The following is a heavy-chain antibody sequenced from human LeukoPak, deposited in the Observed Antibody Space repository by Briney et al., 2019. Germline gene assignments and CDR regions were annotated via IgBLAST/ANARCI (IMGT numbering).Heavy chain of an antibody. CDR2: ISSNGGST. J-gene: IGHJ4*02. CDR1: GFTFSGYA. Sequence: GGSLRLSCSASGFTFSGYAMHWVRQAPGKGLEYVSAISSNGGSTYYADSVKGRFTISRDNSKNTLSLQMNSLKAEDTAVYYCAKINSGSYTDYWGQGTLVTVSS. CDR3: AKINSGSYTDY. V-gene: IGHV3-64*04. D-gene: IGHD1-26*01.